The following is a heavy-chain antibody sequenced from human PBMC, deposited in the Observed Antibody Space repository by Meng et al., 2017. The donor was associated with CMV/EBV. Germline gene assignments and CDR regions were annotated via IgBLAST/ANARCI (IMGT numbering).Heavy chain of an antibody. CDR2: MNPNSGNT. CDR3: ARERSESGGVIIDY. D-gene: IGHD3-10*01. CDR1: GYTFTSYD. Sequence: ASVKVSCKASGYTFTSYDINWVRQATGQGLEWMGWMNPNSGNTGYAQKFQGGVTMTRNTSISTAYMELSSLRSEDTAVYYCARERSESGGVIIDYWGQGTLVTVSS. J-gene: IGHJ4*02. V-gene: IGHV1-8*01.